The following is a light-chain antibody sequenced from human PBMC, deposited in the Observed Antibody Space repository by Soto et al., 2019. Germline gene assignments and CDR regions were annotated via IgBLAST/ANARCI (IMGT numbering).Light chain of an antibody. CDR1: QSVSSY. Sequence: EIVLTQSPATLSLSPGERATLSCRASQSVSSYLAWXXXXPXXXXXXXXXXXSXRATGTTDRFSRSGSGTDFTLTISRLDPEDFAVHFCHQYNYLITFGQGTRPEIK. V-gene: IGKV3-11*01. CDR3: HQYNYLIT. CDR2: XXS. J-gene: IGKJ5*01.